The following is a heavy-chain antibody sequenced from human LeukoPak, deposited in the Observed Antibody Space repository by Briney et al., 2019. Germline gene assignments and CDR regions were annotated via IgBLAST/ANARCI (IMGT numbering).Heavy chain of an antibody. J-gene: IGHJ4*02. Sequence: SSVKVSCKASGYTFTGYYVDWVRQAPGQGLEWIGRINPNSGGTNYAQKFQGRVTMTRDTSISTAYMELSRLRSDDTAVYYCARIPSICSGGSCPVDYWGQGTLVTVSS. D-gene: IGHD2-15*01. V-gene: IGHV1-2*06. CDR3: ARIPSICSGGSCPVDY. CDR1: GYTFTGYY. CDR2: INPNSGGT.